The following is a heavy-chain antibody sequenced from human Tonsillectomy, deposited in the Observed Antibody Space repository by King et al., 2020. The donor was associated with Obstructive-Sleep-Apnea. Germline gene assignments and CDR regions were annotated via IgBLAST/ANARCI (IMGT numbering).Heavy chain of an antibody. CDR1: GYTFTNYA. J-gene: IGHJ4*02. CDR2: INVGNGDT. Sequence: QLVQSGAEVKRPGASVKVSCKASGYTFTNYAMHWVRQAPGQRLEWMGWINVGNGDTKYSQKFQGRVTITRDTSASTAYMELNSLRSEDTAVYCCARDYGGLESYFDYWGQGTLVTVSS. V-gene: IGHV1-3*01. D-gene: IGHD4-17*01. CDR3: ARDYGGLESYFDY.